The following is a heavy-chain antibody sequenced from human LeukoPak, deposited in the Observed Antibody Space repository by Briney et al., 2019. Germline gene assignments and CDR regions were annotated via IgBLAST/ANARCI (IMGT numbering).Heavy chain of an antibody. CDR3: AKDRRGYSYGYDFDY. V-gene: IGHV3-23*01. D-gene: IGHD5-18*01. Sequence: GGSLRLSCAASGFTFSSYAMSWDSQAPGKGLEWVSAISGSGGSTYYADSVKGRFTISRDNSKNTLYLQMNSLRAEDTAVYYCAKDRRGYSYGYDFDYWGQGTLVTVSS. CDR1: GFTFSSYA. CDR2: ISGSGGST. J-gene: IGHJ4*02.